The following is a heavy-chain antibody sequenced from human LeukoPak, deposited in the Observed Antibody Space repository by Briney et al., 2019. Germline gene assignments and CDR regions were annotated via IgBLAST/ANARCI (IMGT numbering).Heavy chain of an antibody. CDR2: IYYSGST. D-gene: IGHD6-19*01. CDR1: GGSISSYY. V-gene: IGHV4-39*07. CDR3: ARVEPGIAVAGTEYYFDY. Sequence: SETLSLTCTVSGGSISSYYWGWIRQPPGKGLEWIGSIYYSGSTYYNPSLKSRVTISVDTSKNQFSLKLSSVTAADTAVYYCARVEPGIAVAGTEYYFDYWGQGTLVTVSS. J-gene: IGHJ4*02.